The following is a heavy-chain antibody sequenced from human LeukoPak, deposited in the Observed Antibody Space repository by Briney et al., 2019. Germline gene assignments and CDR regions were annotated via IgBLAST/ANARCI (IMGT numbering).Heavy chain of an antibody. V-gene: IGHV3-23*01. CDR3: AKSLSSDYYTLDAYFDY. CDR2: ISGSGGST. Sequence: GGSLRLSCAASGFTFSRHGMNWVRQAPGKGLEWVASISGSGGSTHYADSVKGRFIISRDNSKNMLNLQSNSLRAEDTAIYFCAKSLSSDYYTLDAYFDYWGKGTLVTVSS. D-gene: IGHD3-22*01. J-gene: IGHJ4*02. CDR1: GFTFSRHG.